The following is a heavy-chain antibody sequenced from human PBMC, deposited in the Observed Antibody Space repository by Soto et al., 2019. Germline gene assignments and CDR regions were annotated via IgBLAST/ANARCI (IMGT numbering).Heavy chain of an antibody. Sequence: QVQLVESGGGVVQPGRSPRLSCAASGFTFSSYGMHWVRQAPGKGLEWVAVISYDGSNKYYADSVKGRFTISRDNSKNTLYLQMNSLRAEDTAVYYCAKAGWLHYDYYYYGMDVWGQGTTVTVSS. V-gene: IGHV3-30*18. D-gene: IGHD5-12*01. CDR1: GFTFSSYG. J-gene: IGHJ6*02. CDR2: ISYDGSNK. CDR3: AKAGWLHYDYYYYGMDV.